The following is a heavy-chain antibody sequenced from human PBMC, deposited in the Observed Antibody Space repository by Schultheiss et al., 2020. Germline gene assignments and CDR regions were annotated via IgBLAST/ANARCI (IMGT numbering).Heavy chain of an antibody. J-gene: IGHJ6*02. CDR1: GFTFSSYW. Sequence: GESLKISCAASGFTFSSYWMHWVRQAPGKGLVWVSRINSDGSSTSYADSVKGRFTISRDNAKNSLYLQMNSLRAGDTAVYYCARTFRAAAGYYYYYGMDVWGQGTTVTVSS. V-gene: IGHV3-74*01. CDR2: INSDGSST. CDR3: ARTFRAAAGYYYYYGMDV. D-gene: IGHD6-13*01.